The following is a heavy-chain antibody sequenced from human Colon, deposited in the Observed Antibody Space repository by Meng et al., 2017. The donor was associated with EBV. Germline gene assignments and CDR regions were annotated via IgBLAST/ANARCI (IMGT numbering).Heavy chain of an antibody. J-gene: IGHJ4*02. D-gene: IGHD3-16*01. CDR3: ARERGGVTRDFDY. CDR1: GDSISTNGYY. CDR2: IFYSGNT. Sequence: QLQLQESGPGLLKPSXTLSLMCSVSGDSISTNGYYWGWIRQSPGKGLEWIGSIFYSGNTYFNPSLKNRVTISVDTSKNQFSLKLSSVTAADTAIYYCARERGGVTRDFDYWGQGTLVTVSS. V-gene: IGHV4-39*07.